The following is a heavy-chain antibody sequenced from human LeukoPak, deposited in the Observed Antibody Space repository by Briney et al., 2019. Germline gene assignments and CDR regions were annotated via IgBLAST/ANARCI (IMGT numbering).Heavy chain of an antibody. CDR1: GFTFSKYW. J-gene: IGHJ3*02. D-gene: IGHD4-23*01. V-gene: IGHV3-74*01. CDR2: INPDDKST. Sequence: GGSLRLSCTASGFTFSKYWLHWVRQPPGRGLVWLARINPDDKSTSYADSVKGRFTISIDDAKETLFLQMNSLTAEDTAVYYCLTIVETPIDAFDIWGQGAMVTVSS. CDR3: LTIVETPIDAFDI.